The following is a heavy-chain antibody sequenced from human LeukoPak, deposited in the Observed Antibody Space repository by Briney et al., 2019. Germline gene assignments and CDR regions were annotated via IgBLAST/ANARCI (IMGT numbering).Heavy chain of an antibody. Sequence: SETLSLTCTVSGGSISSYYWSWIRQPPGKGLEWLGYIYYSGSTNYNPSLKSRVTISVDTSKNQFSLKLSSVTAADTAVYYCARLKSRGAAAGINHYYYGMDVWGQGTTVTVSS. V-gene: IGHV4-59*08. J-gene: IGHJ6*02. CDR3: ARLKSRGAAAGINHYYYGMDV. CDR2: IYYSGST. CDR1: GGSISSYY. D-gene: IGHD6-13*01.